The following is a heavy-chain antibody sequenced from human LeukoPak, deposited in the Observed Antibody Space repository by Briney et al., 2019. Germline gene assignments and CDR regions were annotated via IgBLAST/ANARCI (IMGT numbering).Heavy chain of an antibody. Sequence: GGSLRLSCAASGFTFKTYAMSWVRQAPGKGLEWVSGIRSSGDSTYYADSVKGRFTISRDNSRNTLYLQMNSLSAEDTAVYYCTKEVRESAWFYFDYWGQGTLATVSS. D-gene: IGHD3-10*01. CDR1: GFTFKTYA. CDR3: TKEVRESAWFYFDY. J-gene: IGHJ4*02. V-gene: IGHV3-23*01. CDR2: IRSSGDST.